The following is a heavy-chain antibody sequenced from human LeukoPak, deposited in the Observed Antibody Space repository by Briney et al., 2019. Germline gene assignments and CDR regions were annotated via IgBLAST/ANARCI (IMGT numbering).Heavy chain of an antibody. CDR1: GYTFTGYY. CDR2: INPNSGGT. V-gene: IGHV1-2*02. D-gene: IGHD5-12*01. CDR3: ARDLGGSSGY. Sequence: ASVKVSCKASGYTFTGYYMHWVRQAPGQGLEWMGWINPNSGGTNYAQKYQGRVTVTRDTSISTAYIELSRLRSDDTAVYSCARDLGGSSGYWGQGTLVTVSS. J-gene: IGHJ4*02.